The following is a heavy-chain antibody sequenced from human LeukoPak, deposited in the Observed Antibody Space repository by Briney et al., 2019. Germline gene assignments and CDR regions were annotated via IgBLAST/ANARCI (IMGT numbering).Heavy chain of an antibody. J-gene: IGHJ3*02. V-gene: IGHV1-8*01. D-gene: IGHD5-24*01. CDR2: MNPNSGNT. CDR3: ARSEGDGYPVAFDI. Sequence: GASVKVSCKASGYTFTSYDIHWVRQATGQGLEWMGWMNPNSGNTGYAQKFQGRVTMTRNTSISTAYMELSSLRSEDTAVYYCARSEGDGYPVAFDIWGQGTMVTVSS. CDR1: GYTFTSYD.